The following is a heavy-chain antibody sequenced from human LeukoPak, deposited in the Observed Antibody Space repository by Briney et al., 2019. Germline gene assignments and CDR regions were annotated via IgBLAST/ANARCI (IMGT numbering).Heavy chain of an antibody. CDR1: GFTFSSYS. Sequence: QTGGSLRLSCAASGFTFSSYSMNWVRQAPGKGLEWVSSISSSSSYIYYADSVKGRFTISRDNSKNTLYLQMNSLRAEDTAVYYCAKDPTTGTTPNWFDPWGQGTLVTVSS. J-gene: IGHJ5*02. D-gene: IGHD1-1*01. CDR3: AKDPTTGTTPNWFDP. CDR2: ISSSSSYI. V-gene: IGHV3-21*04.